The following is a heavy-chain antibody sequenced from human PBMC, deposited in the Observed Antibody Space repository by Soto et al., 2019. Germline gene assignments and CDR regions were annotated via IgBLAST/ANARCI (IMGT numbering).Heavy chain of an antibody. V-gene: IGHV4-4*02. Sequence: QVQLQESGPGLVEPSGTLSLTCAVSGDSISSSHWWRWVRQSPRQGLARIGEIFHSGATKYNPSHESRVTMSVDKSHDQLSRNLRCGTAADTAVYYCARQLERGDLPEGFEYWGQGTMATVSS. CDR2: IFHSGAT. CDR1: GDSISSSHW. J-gene: IGHJ4*02. CDR3: ARQLERGDLPEGFEY. D-gene: IGHD1-1*01.